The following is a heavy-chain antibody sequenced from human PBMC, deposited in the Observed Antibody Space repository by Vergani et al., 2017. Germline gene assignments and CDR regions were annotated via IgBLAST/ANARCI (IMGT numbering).Heavy chain of an antibody. CDR2: INAGNGNT. CDR1: GYTFTSYA. V-gene: IGHV1-3*01. CDR3: ARAVRSIAAATQFHYYMDV. D-gene: IGHD6-13*01. Sequence: QVQLVQSGAEVKKPGASVKVSCKASGYTFTSYAMHWVRQAPGQRLEWMGWINAGNGNTKYSQKFQGRVTITRDTSASTAYMELSSLRSEDTAVYYCARAVRSIAAATQFHYYMDVWGKGTTVTVSS. J-gene: IGHJ6*03.